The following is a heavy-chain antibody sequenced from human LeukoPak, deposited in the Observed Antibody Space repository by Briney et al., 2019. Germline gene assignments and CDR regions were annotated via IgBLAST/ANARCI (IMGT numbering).Heavy chain of an antibody. CDR2: IDASGVNT. Sequence: GGSMRLSCAASGFSFNSHAMNWVRQFPGKGLQWVSTIDASGVNTYYGNSVEGRFTISRDNSKNTLYLQMNSLRAEDTAVYYCAKDQGGYTYGSFDYWGQGTLVTVSS. CDR1: GFSFNSHA. V-gene: IGHV3-23*01. D-gene: IGHD5-18*01. J-gene: IGHJ4*02. CDR3: AKDQGGYTYGSFDY.